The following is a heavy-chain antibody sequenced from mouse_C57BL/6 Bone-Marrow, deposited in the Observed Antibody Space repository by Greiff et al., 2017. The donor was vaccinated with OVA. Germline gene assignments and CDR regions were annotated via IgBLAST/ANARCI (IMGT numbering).Heavy chain of an antibody. CDR2: IWTGGGT. V-gene: IGHV2-9-1*01. Sequence: VHLVESGPGLVAPSQSLSITCTVSGFSLTSYAISWVRQPPGKGLEWLGVIWTGGGTNYNSALKSRLSISKDNSKSQVFLKMNRLQTDDTARYYCARRGGDLLRWYFDVWGTGTTVTVSS. CDR3: ARRGGDLLRWYFDV. D-gene: IGHD1-1*01. CDR1: GFSLTSYA. J-gene: IGHJ1*03.